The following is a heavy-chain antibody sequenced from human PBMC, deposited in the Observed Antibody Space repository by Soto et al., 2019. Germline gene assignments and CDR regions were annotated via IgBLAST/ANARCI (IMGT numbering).Heavy chain of an antibody. V-gene: IGHV3-9*01. Sequence: EVQLVESGGGSVQPGRSLRLSCAASEFTFDDYAMHWVRQAPGKGLEWVSGISWNSGNIGYADSVKGRFTISRDNAKNSLYLQMNSLRVEDTAFYYCAKDISPYTYAAIDYWGQGTLVTVSS. J-gene: IGHJ4*02. CDR1: EFTFDDYA. CDR2: ISWNSGNI. D-gene: IGHD5-18*01. CDR3: AKDISPYTYAAIDY.